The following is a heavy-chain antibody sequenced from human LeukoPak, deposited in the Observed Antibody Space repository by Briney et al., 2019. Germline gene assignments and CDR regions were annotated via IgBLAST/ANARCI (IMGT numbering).Heavy chain of an antibody. D-gene: IGHD2-21*02. V-gene: IGHV1-46*01. Sequence: ASVKVSCEASGYTFTSYYMHWVRQAPGQGLEWMGIINPSGGSTSYAQKFQGRVTMTRDTSTSTVYMELSSLRSEDTAVYYCARARGDCPFGYWGQGTLVTVSS. J-gene: IGHJ4*02. CDR2: INPSGGST. CDR1: GYTFTSYY. CDR3: ARARGDCPFGY.